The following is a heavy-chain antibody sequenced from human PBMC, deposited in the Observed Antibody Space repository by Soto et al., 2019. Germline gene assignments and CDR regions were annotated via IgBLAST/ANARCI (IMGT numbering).Heavy chain of an antibody. D-gene: IGHD1-26*01. J-gene: IGHJ6*02. Sequence: GALRLSCAASGFTFASFAMSWVRQVPGKGLEWVSAISGTGDSSFYADSVKGRFTISRDNSKNILSLQMSGLKASDTAMYYCARQWEPGGYYYYGMDVWGQGTTVTVSS. V-gene: IGHV3-23*01. CDR2: ISGTGDSS. CDR3: ARQWEPGGYYYYGMDV. CDR1: GFTFASFA.